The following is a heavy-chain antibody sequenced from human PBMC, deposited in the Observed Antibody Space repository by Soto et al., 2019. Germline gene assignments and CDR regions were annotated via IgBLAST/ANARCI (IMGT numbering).Heavy chain of an antibody. CDR1: GFTFSSYW. D-gene: IGHD3-3*01. CDR2: IKQDGSEK. J-gene: IGHJ6*02. Sequence: GGSLRLSCAASGFTFSSYWMSWVRQAPGKGLEWVANIKQDGSEKYYVDSVKGRFTISRDNAKNSLYLQMNSLRAEDTAVYYCAREITIFGDPYYYYGMDVWGQGTTVTVSS. V-gene: IGHV3-7*01. CDR3: AREITIFGDPYYYYGMDV.